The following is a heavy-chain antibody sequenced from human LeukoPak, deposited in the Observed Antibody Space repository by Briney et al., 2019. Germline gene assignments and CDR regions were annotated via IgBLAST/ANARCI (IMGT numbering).Heavy chain of an antibody. CDR1: GYSISSDNY. CDR2: IYHSGST. J-gene: IGHJ5*02. D-gene: IGHD2-2*01. V-gene: IGHV4-38-2*01. CDR3: ARGRTIIADYCSNTSCSHRRWFDP. Sequence: PSETLSLTCAVSGYSISSDNYWVWIRQPPGQGLEWTGGIYHSGSTYYNPSLKSRVTISVDTSKNQFSLKLSSVTAADTAVYYCARGRTIIADYCSNTSCSHRRWFDPWGQGTLVTVSS.